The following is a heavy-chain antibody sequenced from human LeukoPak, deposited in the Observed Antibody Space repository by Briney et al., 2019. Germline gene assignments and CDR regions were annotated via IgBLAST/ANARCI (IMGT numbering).Heavy chain of an antibody. CDR1: GFTFSNYN. CDR2: ISSRGSYI. J-gene: IGHJ4*02. Sequence: GGSLRLSCAASGFTFSNYNINWVRQAPGKGLEWVSSISSRGSYIYYADSVKGRFAISADNAMNSLYLQMNSLRAEDTAVYYCARGYSSSWYDLYYFDYWGQGTLVTVSS. CDR3: ARGYSSSWYDLYYFDY. V-gene: IGHV3-21*01. D-gene: IGHD6-13*01.